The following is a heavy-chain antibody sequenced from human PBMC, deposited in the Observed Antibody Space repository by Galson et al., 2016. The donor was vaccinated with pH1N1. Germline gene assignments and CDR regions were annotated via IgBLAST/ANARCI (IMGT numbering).Heavy chain of an antibody. D-gene: IGHD5-18*01. CDR3: ARGPQLWLFEG. V-gene: IGHV4-39*07. CDR1: GDPITRNNYY. J-gene: IGHJ4*02. Sequence: SETLSLTCTVSGDPITRNNYYWVWIRQPPGGGLEWIGSISHNGITFYSPSLKSRVAISMDTSKTHFSLTLSSLTAADTAFYHCARGPQLWLFEGWGRGILVTVSS. CDR2: ISHNGIT.